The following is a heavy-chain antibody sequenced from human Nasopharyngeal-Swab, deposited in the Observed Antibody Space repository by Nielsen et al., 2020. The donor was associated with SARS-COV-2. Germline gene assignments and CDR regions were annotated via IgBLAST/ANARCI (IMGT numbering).Heavy chain of an antibody. CDR2: INHRGST. D-gene: IGHD3-22*01. J-gene: IGHJ4*02. V-gene: IGHV4-34*01. Sequence: SETLSLTCDVYGGSFSGYYWSWIRQHPGKGLEWIGEINHRGSTNYNPSLKSRVTISVDTSKNQFSLKLSSVTAADTAVYYCARGLGQYYYDSSGYYFFDYWGQGTLVTVSS. CDR1: GGSFSGYY. CDR3: ARGLGQYYYDSSGYYFFDY.